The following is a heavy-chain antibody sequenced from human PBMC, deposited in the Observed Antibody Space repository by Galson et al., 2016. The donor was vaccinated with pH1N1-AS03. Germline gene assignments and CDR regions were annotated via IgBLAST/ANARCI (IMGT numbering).Heavy chain of an antibody. D-gene: IGHD2-2*01. V-gene: IGHV3-15*01. CDR1: GFTFSNAW. CDR2: IKSKTDGGTK. CDR3: TTADTELGYCTSTSCSLDF. J-gene: IGHJ4*02. Sequence: SLRLSCAGYGFTFSNAWMSWVRQAPGKGLEWVGRIKSKTDGGTKAYAAPVKGRFAISRDDSENTLYLQMNSLKTEDTAVYYCTTADTELGYCTSTSCSLDFWGQGTLVAVSS.